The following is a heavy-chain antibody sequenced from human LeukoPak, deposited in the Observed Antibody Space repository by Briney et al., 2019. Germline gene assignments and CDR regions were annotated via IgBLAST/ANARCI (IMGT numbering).Heavy chain of an antibody. J-gene: IGHJ4*02. CDR2: VYSDGST. CDR3: ARALYYFDY. V-gene: IGHV3-53*01. CDR1: GLTVSSHY. Sequence: RGSLRLSCAASGLTVSSHYMSWVSQAPGKGLEWVSLVYSDGSTYYADSVKGRFTISRDNSKNTLYLQMNSLRAEDTAVYYCARALYYFDYWGQGTLVTVSS.